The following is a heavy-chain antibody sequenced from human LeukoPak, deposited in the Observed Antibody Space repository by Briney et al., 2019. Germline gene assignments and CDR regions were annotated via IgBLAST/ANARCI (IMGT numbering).Heavy chain of an antibody. D-gene: IGHD2-15*01. CDR1: GGSISSYY. CDR2: IYYSGST. J-gene: IGHJ3*02. CDR3: ARYIVSYPHDAFDI. V-gene: IGHV4-59*01. Sequence: SETLSLTCTVSGGSISSYYWSWIRQPPGKGLEWIGYIYYSGSTSYNPSLKSRVTISLDTSKNQFSLKLSSVTAADTAFYYCARYIVSYPHDAFDIWGQGTMVTVSS.